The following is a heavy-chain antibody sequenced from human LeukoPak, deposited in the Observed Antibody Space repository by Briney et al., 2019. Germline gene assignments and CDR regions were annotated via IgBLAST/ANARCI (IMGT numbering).Heavy chain of an antibody. Sequence: SVKLSCTASGGTVSSYTISWVRQSTGQRLEWRGRRIPFLGEPDYAQKFQGRVTITADMSTSTAYMELASLRSEDTAVYYCARKGGLGTYGIFDYWGQGTLVTVSS. J-gene: IGHJ4*02. CDR3: ARKGGLGTYGIFDY. V-gene: IGHV1-69*02. CDR1: GGTVSSYT. D-gene: IGHD3-10*01. CDR2: RIPFLGEP.